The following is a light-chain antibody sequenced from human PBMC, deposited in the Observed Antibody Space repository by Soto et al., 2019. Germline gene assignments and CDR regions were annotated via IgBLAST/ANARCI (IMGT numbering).Light chain of an antibody. CDR1: QSFRGL. V-gene: IGKV3-11*01. Sequence: EVVLTHSPVTLSLSPGERATLSCRASQSFRGLLAWYQQKPGQAPRLLTYDAYNRATGIPPRFSGSGSGTDFTLTISSLEPEDSAVYYCQQRHMWPITFGQGTRLEIK. CDR2: DAY. CDR3: QQRHMWPIT. J-gene: IGKJ5*01.